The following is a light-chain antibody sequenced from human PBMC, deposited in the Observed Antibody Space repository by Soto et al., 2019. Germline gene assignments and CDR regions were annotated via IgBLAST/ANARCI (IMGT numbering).Light chain of an antibody. J-gene: IGKJ4*01. CDR1: QTVLSSSNNKNC. CDR3: QQYYTTPLT. Sequence: EIVLTQSSHSLGLSLCETPTTNSKPAQTVLSSSNNKNCLAWYKQKPGQPPKLLISWASTRESGVPDRFSGSGSGTDFTLTISSLQAEDVAVYYCQQYYTTPLTFGGGTKVDIK. CDR2: WAS. V-gene: IGKV4-1*01.